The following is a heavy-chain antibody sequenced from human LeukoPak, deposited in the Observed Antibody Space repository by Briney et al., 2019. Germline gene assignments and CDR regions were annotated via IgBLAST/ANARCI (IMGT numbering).Heavy chain of an antibody. D-gene: IGHD6-13*01. CDR2: IRQDGGEK. CDR1: GFTFSDYW. CDR3: ARPGSTAAAGALDGMDV. J-gene: IGHJ6*02. Sequence: GGSLRLSCAASGFTFSDYWMNWVRQAPGKGLEWVANIRQDGGEKYYGDSVKGRFTISRDNAKNSLFLQMHSLRAEDAAVYYCARPGSTAAAGALDGMDVWGQGTTVTVSS. V-gene: IGHV3-7*01.